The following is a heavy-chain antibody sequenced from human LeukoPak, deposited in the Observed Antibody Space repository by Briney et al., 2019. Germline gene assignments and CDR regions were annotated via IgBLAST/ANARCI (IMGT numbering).Heavy chain of an antibody. V-gene: IGHV4-34*01. CDR1: GGSFSGYS. CDR3: ARGRLLMWFDP. D-gene: IGHD3-16*01. J-gene: IGHJ5*02. Sequence: SGTLSLTCAVYGGSFSGYSWSWIRQPPGKGLEWIGEINHSGSTNYNPSLKSRVTISVDTSKKQFSLKLSSVTAADTAVYYCARGRLLMWFDPWGQGTLVTVSS. CDR2: INHSGST.